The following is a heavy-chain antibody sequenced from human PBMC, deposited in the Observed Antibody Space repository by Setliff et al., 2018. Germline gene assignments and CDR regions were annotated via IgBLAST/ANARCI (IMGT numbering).Heavy chain of an antibody. V-gene: IGHV4-38-2*01. D-gene: IGHD3-22*01. Sequence: SETLSLTCAVSGYSIRSGNYWGWIRQPPGKGLEWIGSIYYSGSTYYNPSLKSRVTISVDTSKKQFSLKLSSVTAADTAVYYCARGPYNIYDRSGYGFTNWFDPWG. J-gene: IGHJ5*02. CDR3: ARGPYNIYDRSGYGFTNWFDP. CDR1: GYSIRSGNY. CDR2: IYYSGST.